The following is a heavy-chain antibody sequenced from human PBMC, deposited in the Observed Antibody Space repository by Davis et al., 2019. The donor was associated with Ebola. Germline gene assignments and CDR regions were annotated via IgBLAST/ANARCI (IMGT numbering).Heavy chain of an antibody. CDR2: ISAYNGNT. V-gene: IGHV1-18*01. J-gene: IGHJ6*02. D-gene: IGHD3-10*01. Sequence: AASVKVSCKASGYTFTSYGISWVRQAPGQGLEWMGWISAYNGNTNNAQKFQGRVTMTRDTSTSTVYMELSSLRSEDTAVYYCARVERGLWFREMYYYYYGMDVWGQGTTVTVSS. CDR1: GYTFTSYG. CDR3: ARVERGLWFREMYYYYYGMDV.